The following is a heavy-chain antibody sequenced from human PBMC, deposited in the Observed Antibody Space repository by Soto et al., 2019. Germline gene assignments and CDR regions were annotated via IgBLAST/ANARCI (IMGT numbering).Heavy chain of an antibody. D-gene: IGHD3-3*01. J-gene: IGHJ4*02. CDR3: ARDMEWLAPGIDY. CDR2: VSGSGTST. Sequence: PGGSLRLSCAASGFTFSSYGMHWVRQAPGKGLEWVSGVSGSGTSTYYADSVKGRFTISRDNAKNSLYLQMNSLRAEDTAMYYCARDMEWLAPGIDYWGQGTLVTVSS. V-gene: IGHV3-23*01. CDR1: GFTFSSYG.